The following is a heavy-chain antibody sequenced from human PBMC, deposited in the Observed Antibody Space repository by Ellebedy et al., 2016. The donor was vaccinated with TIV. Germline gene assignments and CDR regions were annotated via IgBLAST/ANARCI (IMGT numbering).Heavy chain of an antibody. D-gene: IGHD6-13*01. CDR3: ARGGIAAGGREVADL. J-gene: IGHJ5*02. V-gene: IGHV1-3*01. CDR2: INGGDGNT. Sequence: ASVKVSCKASGYTFTNHALHWVRQAPGQRLEWMGWINGGDGNTKYSQKFQGRVTITRDTGATTTYMEMRSLRSEDSAVYYCARGGIAAGGREVADLWGQGTQVTVSS. CDR1: GYTFTNHA.